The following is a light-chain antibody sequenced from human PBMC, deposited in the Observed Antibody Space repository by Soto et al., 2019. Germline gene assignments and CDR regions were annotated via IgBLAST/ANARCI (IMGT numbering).Light chain of an antibody. CDR1: SSDVGGYNY. J-gene: IGLJ3*02. V-gene: IGLV2-14*01. Sequence: QSVLTQPASVSGSPGQSITISCTGTSSDVGGYNYVSWYQQHPGKAPKLMIFEVSNRPSGVSNRFSGSKSGNTASLTISGRQAEDEADYYCNSYTSSSTWVFGGGTKVTVL. CDR2: EVS. CDR3: NSYTSSSTWV.